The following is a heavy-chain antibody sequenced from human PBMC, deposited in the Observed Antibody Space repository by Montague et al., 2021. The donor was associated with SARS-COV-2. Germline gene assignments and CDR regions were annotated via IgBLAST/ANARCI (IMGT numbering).Heavy chain of an antibody. CDR2: TYYRSKWDS. CDR1: GDSVSSKSVS. V-gene: IGHV6-1*01. CDR3: ASSGITLTGLDAFDI. D-gene: IGHD3-9*01. Sequence: CAISGDSVSSKSVSWNWLRQSPSRGLEWLGRTYYRSKWDSDYAEPFKXXLVITPDTSKNQVSLQLNSVLPEDTAVYFCASSGITLTGLDAFDIWGQGTMVTVSS. J-gene: IGHJ3*02.